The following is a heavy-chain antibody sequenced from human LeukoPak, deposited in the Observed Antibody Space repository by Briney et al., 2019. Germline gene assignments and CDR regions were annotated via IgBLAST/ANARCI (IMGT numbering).Heavy chain of an antibody. Sequence: GGSLRLSCAASGFTFSSYSMNWARQAPGKGLEWVSSISSSSSYIYYADSVKGRFTISRDNAKNSLYLQMNSLRAEDTAVYYCATSPDYGDYVPSWGQGTLVTVSS. D-gene: IGHD4-17*01. CDR3: ATSPDYGDYVPS. CDR1: GFTFSSYS. CDR2: ISSSSSYI. V-gene: IGHV3-21*01. J-gene: IGHJ5*02.